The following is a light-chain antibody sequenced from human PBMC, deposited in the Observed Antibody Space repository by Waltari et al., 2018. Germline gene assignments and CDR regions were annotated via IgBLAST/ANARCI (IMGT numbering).Light chain of an antibody. V-gene: IGLV1-44*01. Sequence: QSVLTQPPSASGTPGQGVTISCSGSSSNIGRNGVSWYQQLPGTAPKLLIHTNDQRPSWVPDRFSGSKSGPSAALAISGLHSEEEAHYYCAAWDDSLDGRVFGGGTKVTVL. CDR2: TND. J-gene: IGLJ3*02. CDR1: SSNIGRNG. CDR3: AAWDDSLDGRV.